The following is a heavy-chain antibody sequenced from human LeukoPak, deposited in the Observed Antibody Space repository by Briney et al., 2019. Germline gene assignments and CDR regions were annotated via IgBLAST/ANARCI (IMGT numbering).Heavy chain of an antibody. CDR1: GFTVSNNY. CDR3: ANNQIAAAGTGDFQH. D-gene: IGHD6-13*01. J-gene: IGHJ1*01. CDR2: TYSGGTT. V-gene: IGHV3-66*01. Sequence: PGGSLRLSCAASGFTVSNNYMNWVRQAPGKGLEWVSVTYSGGTTKYADSVKGRFTVSRDNSKNTLFLQMNSLRAEDTAVYYCANNQIAAAGTGDFQHWGQGTLVTVSS.